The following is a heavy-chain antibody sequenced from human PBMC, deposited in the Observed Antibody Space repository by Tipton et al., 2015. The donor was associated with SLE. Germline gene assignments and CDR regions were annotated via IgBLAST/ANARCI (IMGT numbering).Heavy chain of an antibody. CDR2: IYYSGST. V-gene: IGHV4-61*01. D-gene: IGHD1-26*01. CDR3: AREAGSSYLYYYGMDV. CDR1: GGSISSSSYY. Sequence: LRLSCTVSGGSISSSSYYWGWIRQPPGKGLEWIGYIYYSGSTNYNPSLKSRVTISVDTSKNQFSLKLSSVTAADTAVYYCAREAGSSYLYYYGMDVWGQGTTVTVSS. J-gene: IGHJ6*02.